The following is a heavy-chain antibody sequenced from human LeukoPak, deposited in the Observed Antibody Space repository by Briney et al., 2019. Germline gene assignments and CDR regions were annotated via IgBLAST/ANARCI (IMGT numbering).Heavy chain of an antibody. CDR1: GGTFSSYA. J-gene: IGHJ6*02. Sequence: GASVKVSCKASGGTFSSYAISWVRQAPGQGLEWMGGIIPIFGTANYAQKFQGRVTITADEPTSTAYMELSSLRSEDTAVYYCARDLGGITIFGVAPVVHYYGMDVWGQGTTVTVSS. D-gene: IGHD3-3*01. CDR2: IIPIFGTA. V-gene: IGHV1-69*13. CDR3: ARDLGGITIFGVAPVVHYYGMDV.